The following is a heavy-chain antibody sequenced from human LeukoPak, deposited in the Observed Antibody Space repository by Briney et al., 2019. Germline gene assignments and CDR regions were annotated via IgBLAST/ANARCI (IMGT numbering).Heavy chain of an antibody. CDR1: GGSISSSGYY. CDR2: IYYSGST. Sequence: PSETLSLTCTVSGGSISSSGYYWGWIRQPPGKGLEWIGSIYYSGSTYYNPSLKSRVTISVDTSKNQFSLILSSVTAADTAVYYCARRVVVVPAVNNWFDPWGQGTLVTVSS. CDR3: ARRVVVVPAVNNWFDP. V-gene: IGHV4-39*01. J-gene: IGHJ5*02. D-gene: IGHD2-2*01.